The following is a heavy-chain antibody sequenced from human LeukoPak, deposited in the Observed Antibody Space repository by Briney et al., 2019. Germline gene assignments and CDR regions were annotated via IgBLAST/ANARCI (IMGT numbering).Heavy chain of an antibody. Sequence: PGGSLRLSCSASGFTFSSYAMHWVRQAPGKGLEYVSAISSNGGSTYYADSVKGRSTISRDNSKNTLYLQMSSLRAEDTAVYYCVKVGISGASYYYGMDVWGKGTTVTVSS. CDR2: ISSNGGST. CDR1: GFTFSSYA. D-gene: IGHD3-10*01. J-gene: IGHJ6*04. CDR3: VKVGISGASYYYGMDV. V-gene: IGHV3-64D*06.